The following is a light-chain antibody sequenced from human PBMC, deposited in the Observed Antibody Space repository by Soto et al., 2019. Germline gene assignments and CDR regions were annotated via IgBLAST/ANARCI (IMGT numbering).Light chain of an antibody. CDR2: EAS. CDR1: EDISNF. V-gene: IGKV1-16*01. J-gene: IGKJ4*01. Sequence: DIQMTQSPSSLSASVGDRVTITCRASEDISNFLAWFQQRPGEAPQSLMFEASYLESGVSSRFSGSGYGTDFTLTINSLQPEDIATYYCQQYKAHPPTFGGGSKVQI. CDR3: QQYKAHPPT.